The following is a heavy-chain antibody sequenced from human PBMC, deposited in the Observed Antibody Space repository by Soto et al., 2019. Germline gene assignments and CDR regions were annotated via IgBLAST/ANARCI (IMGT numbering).Heavy chain of an antibody. J-gene: IGHJ6*02. CDR3: AKDVVVGATTGLGDYYYYYGMDV. CDR1: VFTVSDKA. CDR2: ISSSRSYI. V-gene: IGHV3-23*01. Sequence: GGSLRLSCAASVFTVSDKAMIWVRQTPGGGLERVSSISSSRSYIYYADSVKGRFTISRDNSKNTLYLQMNSLRAEDTAVYYCAKDVVVGATTGLGDYYYYYGMDVWGQGTTVTVSS. D-gene: IGHD1-26*01.